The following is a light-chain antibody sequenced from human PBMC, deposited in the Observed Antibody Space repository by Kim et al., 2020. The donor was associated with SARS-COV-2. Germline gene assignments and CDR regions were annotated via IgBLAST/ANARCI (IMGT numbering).Light chain of an antibody. CDR1: NIGTKN. CDR3: QVWDSNSDHPYV. J-gene: IGLJ1*01. CDR2: YDS. Sequence: SYELTQPPSVSVAPGETAKITCGGNNIGTKNVHWYQQRPGQAPVLVIYYDSDRPSGIPERFSGSNSGNTATLIISRVEAGDEADYYCQVWDSNSDHPYVFGAGTKVTVL. V-gene: IGLV3-21*04.